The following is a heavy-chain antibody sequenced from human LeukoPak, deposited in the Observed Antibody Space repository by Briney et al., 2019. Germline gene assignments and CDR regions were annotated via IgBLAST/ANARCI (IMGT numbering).Heavy chain of an antibody. V-gene: IGHV3-48*01. J-gene: IGHJ4*02. D-gene: IGHD2-21*01. CDR1: GFTLSNNA. CDR2: ISSSSSNK. Sequence: PGGSLRLSCVASGFTLSNNAMAWVRQAPGKGLEWVSYISSSSSNKYYADSVKGRFTISRDNAKNSLYLQMNSLRAEDTAVYYCARVHVAGIRWGQGTLVTVSS. CDR3: ARVHVAGIR.